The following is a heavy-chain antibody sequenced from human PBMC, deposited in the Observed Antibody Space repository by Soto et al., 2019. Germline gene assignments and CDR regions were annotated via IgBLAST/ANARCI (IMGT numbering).Heavy chain of an antibody. D-gene: IGHD3-22*01. Sequence: GASVKVSCKASGYTFTSYYMHWVRQAPGQGLEWMGIINPSGGGTSSAQKFQGRVILTRDTSTSTVYMEPSSLRSEDTAVYYCARGVKYDSSDYCLVYWGQGTLVTVSS. CDR3: ARGVKYDSSDYCLVY. V-gene: IGHV1-46*01. CDR1: GYTFTSYY. CDR2: INPSGGGT. J-gene: IGHJ4*01.